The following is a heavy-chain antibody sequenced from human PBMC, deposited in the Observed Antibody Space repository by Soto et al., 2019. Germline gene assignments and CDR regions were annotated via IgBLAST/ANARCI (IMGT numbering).Heavy chain of an antibody. CDR2: ISAYNGNT. Sequence: ASVKVSCKASGYTFTSYGISWVRQAPGQGLEWMGWISAYNGNTNYAQKLQGRVTMTTDTSTSTAYMELRSLRSDDTAVYYCARGRMKYYYYYYMEVWGKGTTVTVSS. CDR3: ARGRMKYYYYYYMEV. J-gene: IGHJ6*03. CDR1: GYTFTSYG. V-gene: IGHV1-18*01.